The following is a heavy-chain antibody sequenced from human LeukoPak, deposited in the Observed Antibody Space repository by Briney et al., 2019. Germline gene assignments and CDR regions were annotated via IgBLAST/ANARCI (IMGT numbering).Heavy chain of an antibody. V-gene: IGHV4-39*01. CDR2: IYYSGNT. Sequence: SETLSLTCSVSGGSISSSAYYWGWIRQPPGQGLEWIGSIYYSGNTYYNASLKSQVSISIDTSKNQFSLRLTSVTAADTAVYYCARQTGSGLFILPGGQGTLVTVSS. D-gene: IGHD3/OR15-3a*01. CDR3: ARQTGSGLFILP. J-gene: IGHJ4*02. CDR1: GGSISSSAYY.